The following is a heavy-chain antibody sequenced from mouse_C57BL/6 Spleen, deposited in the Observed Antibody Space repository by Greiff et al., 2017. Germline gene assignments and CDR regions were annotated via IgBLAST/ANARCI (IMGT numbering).Heavy chain of an antibody. CDR1: GFTFTDYY. Sequence: EVKLVESGGGLVQPGGSLSLSCAASGFTFTDYYMSWVRQPPGKALEWLGFIRNKANGYTTEYSASVKGRFTISRDNSQSILYLQMNALRAEDSATYYCARSVWLLLDYWGQGTTLTVSS. CDR3: ARSVWLLLDY. D-gene: IGHD2-3*01. V-gene: IGHV7-3*01. CDR2: IRNKANGYTT. J-gene: IGHJ2*01.